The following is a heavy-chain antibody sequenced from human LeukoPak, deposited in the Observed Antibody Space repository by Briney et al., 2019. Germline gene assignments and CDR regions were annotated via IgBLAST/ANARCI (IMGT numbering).Heavy chain of an antibody. V-gene: IGHV1-69*04. CDR1: GGTFSSYA. CDR2: IIPILGIA. Sequence: SVKVSCKAPGGTFSSYAISWVRQAPGQGLEWMGRIIPILGIANYAQKFQGRVTITADKSTSTAYMELSSLRSEDTAVYYCARVGYYGSGSYYFLNAFDIWGQGTMVTVSS. D-gene: IGHD3-10*01. J-gene: IGHJ3*02. CDR3: ARVGYYGSGSYYFLNAFDI.